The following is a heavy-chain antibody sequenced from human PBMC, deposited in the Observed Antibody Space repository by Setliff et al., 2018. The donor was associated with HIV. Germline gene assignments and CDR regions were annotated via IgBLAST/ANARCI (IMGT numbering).Heavy chain of an antibody. CDR3: ARSGSSSPYYFDY. V-gene: IGHV4-34*09. J-gene: IGHJ4*02. Sequence: SETLSLTCAVYGGSFSGYYGSWIRQPPGKGLEWIGEVNHSGNTNYNPSLKSRITISVDKSKNQFSLRLSSVTAADTAVYYCARSGSSSPYYFDYWGQGTLVTVSS. D-gene: IGHD6-6*01. CDR2: VNHSGNT. CDR1: GGSFSGYY.